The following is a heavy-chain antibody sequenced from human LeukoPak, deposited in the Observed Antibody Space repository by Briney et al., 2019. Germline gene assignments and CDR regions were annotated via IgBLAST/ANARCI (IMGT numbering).Heavy chain of an antibody. V-gene: IGHV3-7*01. J-gene: IGHJ4*02. CDR1: GFTFSSYW. D-gene: IGHD2-2*01. CDR2: IKQDGSEK. Sequence: GGSLRLSCAASGFTFSSYWMSWVRQAPGKGLEWVANIKQDGSEKYYVDSVKGRFTISRDNAKNSLYLQMNSLRAEDTAVYYCASEREYCSGTSCHYYFDYWGQGTLVTVSS. CDR3: ASEREYCSGTSCHYYFDY.